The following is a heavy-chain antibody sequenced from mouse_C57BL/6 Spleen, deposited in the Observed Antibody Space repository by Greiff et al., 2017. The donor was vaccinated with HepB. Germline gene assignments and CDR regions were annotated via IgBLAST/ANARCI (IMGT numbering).Heavy chain of an antibody. Sequence: QVQLQQSGAELVRPGASVKLSCKASGYTFTDYYINWVKQRPGQGLEWIARIYPGSGNTYYNEKFKGKATLTAEKSSSTAYMQLSSLTSEDSAVYFCARFYNWDWFAYWGQGTLVTVSA. D-gene: IGHD4-1*02. CDR2: IYPGSGNT. CDR3: ARFYNWDWFAY. CDR1: GYTFTDYY. J-gene: IGHJ3*01. V-gene: IGHV1-76*01.